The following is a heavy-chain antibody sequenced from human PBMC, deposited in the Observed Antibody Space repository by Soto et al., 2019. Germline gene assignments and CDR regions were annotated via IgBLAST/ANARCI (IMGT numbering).Heavy chain of an antibody. CDR2: IKSKTDGGTT. CDR1: GFTFSNAW. V-gene: IGHV3-15*07. Sequence: EVQLVESGGGLVKPGGSLRLSCAASGFTFSNAWMNWVRQAPGKGLEWVGRIKSKTDGGTTEYAAPVKGRFTISRDDSKTTLYLQMNSLKTEDTAVYYCTKDSPITMIAVVDWGQGTLVTASS. J-gene: IGHJ4*02. CDR3: TKDSPITMIAVVD. D-gene: IGHD3-22*01.